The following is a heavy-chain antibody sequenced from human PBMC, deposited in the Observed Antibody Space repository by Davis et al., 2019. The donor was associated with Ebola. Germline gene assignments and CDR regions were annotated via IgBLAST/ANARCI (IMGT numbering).Heavy chain of an antibody. CDR1: GYSFTSYW. Sequence: GGSLRLSCKGSGYSFTSYWISWVRQLPGKGLEWMGRIDPSDSYTNYSPSFQGHVTISADKSISTAYLQWSSLKASDTAMYYCARHFRMTTNAFDYWGQGTLVTVSS. J-gene: IGHJ4*02. CDR3: ARHFRMTTNAFDY. CDR2: IDPSDSYT. D-gene: IGHD4-17*01. V-gene: IGHV5-10-1*01.